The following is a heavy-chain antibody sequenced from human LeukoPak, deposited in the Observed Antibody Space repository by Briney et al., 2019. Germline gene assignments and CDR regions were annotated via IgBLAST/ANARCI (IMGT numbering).Heavy chain of an antibody. V-gene: IGHV1-2*02. CDR3: ARDPYYDFWSGVFDP. Sequence: ASVKVSCKASGYTFTGYYMHWVRQAPGQGLEWMGWINPNSGGANYAQKFQDRVTMTRDTSISTAYMELSRLRSDDTAVYCCARDPYYDFWSGVFDPWGQGTLVTVSS. CDR1: GYTFTGYY. D-gene: IGHD3-3*01. CDR2: INPNSGGA. J-gene: IGHJ5*02.